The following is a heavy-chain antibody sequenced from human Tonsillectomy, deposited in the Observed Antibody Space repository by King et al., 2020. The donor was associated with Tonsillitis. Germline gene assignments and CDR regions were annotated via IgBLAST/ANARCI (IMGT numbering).Heavy chain of an antibody. V-gene: IGHV3-21*01. CDR1: GFTFSSYS. J-gene: IGHJ4*02. D-gene: IGHD4-17*01. Sequence: VQLVESGGGLVKPGGSLRLSCAASGFTFSSYSMNWVRQAPGKGLEWVSSISSSSSNIYYADSVKGRITISRDNTKNSLYLQMNSLKAEDTAVYYCASSPPATVTNRGEEVDYWGQGTLVTVSS. CDR3: ASSPPATVTNRGEEVDY. CDR2: ISSSSSNI.